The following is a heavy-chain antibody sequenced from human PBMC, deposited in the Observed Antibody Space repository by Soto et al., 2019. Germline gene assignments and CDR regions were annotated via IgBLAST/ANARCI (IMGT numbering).Heavy chain of an antibody. D-gene: IGHD6-6*01. Sequence: SPRLSCAASGFTFSSHAMSWVRQAPGKGLEWVSSTIDSGGRSYHADSVRGRFTISRDNSKNTLYLQMNSLRADDTAIYCCAKDKLEQRLVRGYYDSWGQGAPVTVSS. CDR3: AKDKLEQRLVRGYYDS. J-gene: IGHJ4*02. V-gene: IGHV3-23*01. CDR1: GFTFSSHA. CDR2: TIDSGGRS.